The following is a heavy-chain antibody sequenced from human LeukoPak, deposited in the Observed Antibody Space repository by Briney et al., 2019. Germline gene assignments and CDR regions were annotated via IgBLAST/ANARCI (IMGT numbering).Heavy chain of an antibody. CDR1: GFTFSSYW. J-gene: IGHJ6*03. Sequence: GGSLRLSCAASGFTFSSYWMSWVRQAPGKGLEWVANIKKDGSEKYYVDSVKGRFTISRDNAKNSLFLQMNSLRVDDTATYYCARAGEMRYMDVWGKGTAVAVS. V-gene: IGHV3-7*01. CDR3: ARAGEMRYMDV. D-gene: IGHD5-24*01. CDR2: IKKDGSEK.